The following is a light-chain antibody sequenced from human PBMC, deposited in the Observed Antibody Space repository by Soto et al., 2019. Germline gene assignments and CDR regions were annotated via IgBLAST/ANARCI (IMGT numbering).Light chain of an antibody. J-gene: IGLJ1*01. V-gene: IGLV2-8*01. Sequence: QSVLTQPPSASGTPGQRVPISCSGSNSNIGRNTANWYQQHPGKAPKLMIYEVSKRPSGVPDRFSGSKSGNTASLTVSGLQAEDEADYYCSSYAGSNNYVFGTGTKVTVL. CDR1: NSNIGRNT. CDR2: EVS. CDR3: SSYAGSNNYV.